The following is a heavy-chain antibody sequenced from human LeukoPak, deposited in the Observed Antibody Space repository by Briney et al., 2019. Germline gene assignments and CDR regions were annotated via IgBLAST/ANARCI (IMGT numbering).Heavy chain of an antibody. Sequence: SETLSLTCAVYGGSFSGYYWSWIRQPPGKGLEWIGEINHSGSTNYNPSLKSRVTISADTSKNQFSLKLSSVTAADTAVYYCARGLSNCSGGSCYSLTYYYYYGMDVWGKGTTVTVSS. V-gene: IGHV4-34*01. CDR2: INHSGST. D-gene: IGHD2-15*01. CDR1: GGSFSGYY. J-gene: IGHJ6*04. CDR3: ARGLSNCSGGSCYSLTYYYYYGMDV.